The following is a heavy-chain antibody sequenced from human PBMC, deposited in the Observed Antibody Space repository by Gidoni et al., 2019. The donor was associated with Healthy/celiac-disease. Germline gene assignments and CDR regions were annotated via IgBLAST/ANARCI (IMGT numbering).Heavy chain of an antibody. CDR3: ARVYCSSTSCYSYFDY. CDR2: INHCGRT. V-gene: IGHV4-34*01. J-gene: IGHJ4*02. Sequence: QVQLQQWGAGLLKPSETLSLTCAVYGGSFSGYYWSWIRQPPGKGLEWIGEINHCGRTNYNPSLKSRVTISVDTSKNQFSLKLSSVTAADTAVYYCARVYCSSTSCYSYFDYWGQGTLVTVSS. D-gene: IGHD2-2*02. CDR1: GGSFSGYY.